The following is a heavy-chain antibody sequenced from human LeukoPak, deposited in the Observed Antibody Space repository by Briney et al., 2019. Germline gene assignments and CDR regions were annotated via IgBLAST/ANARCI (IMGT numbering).Heavy chain of an antibody. CDR1: GFSFSSYA. J-gene: IGHJ4*02. CDR2: ISGSGTT. V-gene: IGHV3-23*01. CDR3: AKASGHSSSGYY. D-gene: IGHD6-13*01. Sequence: GGFLRLSCAASGFSFSSYAMNWVRQAPGKGLEWVSGISGSGTTYYADSVKGRFTISRDSARNTLYLQMNSLRDEDTAVYYCAKASGHSSSGYYWGQGTLVTVSS.